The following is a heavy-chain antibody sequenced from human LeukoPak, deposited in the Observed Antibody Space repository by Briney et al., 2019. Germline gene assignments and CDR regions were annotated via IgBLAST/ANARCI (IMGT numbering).Heavy chain of an antibody. CDR2: IYHSGST. V-gene: IGHV4-4*02. CDR1: GGSISSSNW. Sequence: SGTLSLTCAVSGGSISSSNWWSWVRQPPGKGLEWIGEIYHSGSTNYNPSLKSRVTISVGKSKNQFSLKLSSVTAADTAVYYCASTSGYSYGLFYWGQGTLVTVSS. J-gene: IGHJ4*02. CDR3: ASTSGYSYGLFY. D-gene: IGHD5-18*01.